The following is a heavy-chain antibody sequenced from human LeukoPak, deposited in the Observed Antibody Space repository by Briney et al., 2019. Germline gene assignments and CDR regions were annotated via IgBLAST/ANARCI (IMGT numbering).Heavy chain of an antibody. V-gene: IGHV3-74*01. CDR3: ASPGRTDAFDI. J-gene: IGHJ3*02. Sequence: PGGSLRLSCAASGFTFSSYWMHWVRQAPGKGLVWVSRINSDGSSTSYADSVKGRFTISRDNAKNTLYLQMNSLRAEDTAVYYCASPGRTDAFDIWGQGTMVIVSS. CDR2: INSDGSST. CDR1: GFTFSSYW.